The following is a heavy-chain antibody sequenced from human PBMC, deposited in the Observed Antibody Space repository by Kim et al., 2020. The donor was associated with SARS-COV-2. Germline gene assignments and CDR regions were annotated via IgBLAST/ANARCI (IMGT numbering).Heavy chain of an antibody. D-gene: IGHD2-2*01. V-gene: IGHV3-23*01. J-gene: IGHJ5*01. CDR3: AKSNVNIVVVPAAVNWF. CDR1: GFTFANFA. Sequence: GGSLTLSCAASGFTFANFAMSWVRHTPDRGLEWVSTISVSGSNSYYADFARGRFTISRDNLKSTLYLQMDGLRGDDTATYYCAKSNVNIVVVPAAVNWF. CDR2: ISVSGSNS.